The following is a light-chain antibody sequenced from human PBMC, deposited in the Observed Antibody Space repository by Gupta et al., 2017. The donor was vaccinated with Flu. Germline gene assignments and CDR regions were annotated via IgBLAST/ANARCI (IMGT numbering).Light chain of an antibody. CDR2: DNN. CDR3: GTWDSSLSVWV. J-gene: IGLJ3*02. V-gene: IGLV1-51*01. CDR1: SPNIGNNY. Sequence: TISCSGSSPNIGNNYVSWYQQLPGTAPKLLIYDNNKRPSGIPDRFSGSKSGTSDTLGITGLQTGDEADYYCGTWDSSLSVWVFGGGTKLTVL.